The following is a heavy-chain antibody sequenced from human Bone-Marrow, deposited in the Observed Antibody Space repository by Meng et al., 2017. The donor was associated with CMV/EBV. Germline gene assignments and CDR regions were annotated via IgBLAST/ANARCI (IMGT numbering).Heavy chain of an antibody. V-gene: IGHV2-5*01. J-gene: IGHJ4*02. CDR1: GFSLSTSGVG. Sequence: SGPTLVKPTQTLTLTCTFSGFSLSTSGVGVGWIRQPPGKALEWLALIYWNDDKRYSPSLKSRLTITKDTSKNQVVLTMTNMDPVDTATYYCAHWTYYYDSSVYYYWGQGTLVTVSS. CDR3: AHWTYYYDSSVYYY. D-gene: IGHD3-22*01. CDR2: IYWNDDK.